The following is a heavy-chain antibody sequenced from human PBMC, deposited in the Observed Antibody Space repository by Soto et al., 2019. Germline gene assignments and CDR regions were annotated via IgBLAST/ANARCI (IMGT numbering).Heavy chain of an antibody. D-gene: IGHD5-18*01. V-gene: IGHV4-61*01. Sequence: SETLSLTCIVSGGSVSSGSYYWNWIRQPPGKGLEWIGYTYYSGSTNYNPSLKSRVTISVDTSKNQFSLKLSSVTAADAAVYYCARQVDTAQFTDYFDCWGQGALVTVSS. CDR3: ARQVDTAQFTDYFDC. J-gene: IGHJ4*02. CDR2: TYYSGST. CDR1: GGSVSSGSYY.